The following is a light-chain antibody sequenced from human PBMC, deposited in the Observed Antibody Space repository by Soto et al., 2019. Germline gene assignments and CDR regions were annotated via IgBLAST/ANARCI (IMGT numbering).Light chain of an antibody. CDR1: SSDVGGYNY. CDR3: SSYAGSLDV. V-gene: IGLV2-8*01. Sequence: QSALTQPPSASGSPGQSVTISCTGTSSDVGGYNYVSWYQQHPGKAPKLMIYEVSKRPSGVPDRFSGSKSGNTASLTVSGLQAEDEADYYCSSYAGSLDVFGTGTKVTVL. CDR2: EVS. J-gene: IGLJ1*01.